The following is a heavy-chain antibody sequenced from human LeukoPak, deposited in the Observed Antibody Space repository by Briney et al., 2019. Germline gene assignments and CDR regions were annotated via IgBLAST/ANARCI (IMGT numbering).Heavy chain of an antibody. V-gene: IGHV1-69*05. D-gene: IGHD6-13*01. CDR1: GGTFSSYA. CDR2: IIPIFGTA. J-gene: IGHJ5*02. CDR3: ARVEQQLSNDWFDP. Sequence: ASVKVSCKASGGTFSSYAISWVRQAPGQGLEWMGGIIPIFGTANYAQKFQGRVTITTDESTSTAYMELSGLRSEDTAVYYCARVEQQLSNDWFDPWGQGTLVTVSS.